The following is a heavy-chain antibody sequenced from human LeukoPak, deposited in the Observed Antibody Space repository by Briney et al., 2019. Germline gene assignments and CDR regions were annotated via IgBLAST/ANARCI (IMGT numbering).Heavy chain of an antibody. J-gene: IGHJ4*02. CDR3: VKDNPLDY. V-gene: IGHV3-30*02. CDR2: IRYDGSNK. D-gene: IGHD1-14*01. CDR1: GFTFKNYG. Sequence: PGGSLRLSCAASGFTFKNYGMLWVRQAPGKGLEWVAFIRYDGSNKYYADSVKGRFTISRDNSKNTLYLQMNSLRAGDTALYYCVKDNPLDYWGQGTLVIVSS.